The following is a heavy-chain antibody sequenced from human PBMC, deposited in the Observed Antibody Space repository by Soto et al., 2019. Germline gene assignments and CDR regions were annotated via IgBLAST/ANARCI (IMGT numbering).Heavy chain of an antibody. D-gene: IGHD6-13*01. CDR1: GYSFTSYW. Sequence: PGESLKISCKGSGYSFTSYWIGWVRQMPGKGLEWMGIIYPGDSDTRYSPSFQGQVTISADKSISTAYLQWSSLKASDTAMYYCARTAAAGQNYYRTDDWGPGTTVTVS. V-gene: IGHV5-51*01. CDR2: IYPGDSDT. CDR3: ARTAAAGQNYYRTDD. J-gene: IGHJ6*02.